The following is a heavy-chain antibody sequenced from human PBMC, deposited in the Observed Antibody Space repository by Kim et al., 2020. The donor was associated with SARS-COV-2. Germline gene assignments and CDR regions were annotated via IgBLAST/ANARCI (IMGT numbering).Heavy chain of an antibody. J-gene: IGHJ5*02. CDR2: IRSSSSYT. CDR1: GFTFSDYY. Sequence: GGSLRLSCAASGFTFSDYYMSWIRQAPGKGLEWVSYIRSSSSYTNSADSVKGRFTISRYNANNSLYLQMNSLRAEDTAVYYCARDFEKSRYFSPDPWGQGTLVTVSS. V-gene: IGHV3-11*05. CDR3: ARDFEKSRYFSPDP. D-gene: IGHD3-9*01.